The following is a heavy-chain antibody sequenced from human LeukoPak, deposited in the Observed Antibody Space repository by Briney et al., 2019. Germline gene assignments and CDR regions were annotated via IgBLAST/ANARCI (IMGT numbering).Heavy chain of an antibody. D-gene: IGHD6-13*01. CDR3: ARGIAVAGRLIDY. CDR1: GFTFSSYW. V-gene: IGHV3-7*04. J-gene: IGHJ4*02. Sequence: GGSLRLSCAASGFTFSSYWMSWVRQAPGKGLEWVANIKQDESEKYYVDSVKGRFTISRDNAKNSLYLQMNSLRAEDTAVYYCARGIAVAGRLIDYWGQGTLVTVSS. CDR2: IKQDESEK.